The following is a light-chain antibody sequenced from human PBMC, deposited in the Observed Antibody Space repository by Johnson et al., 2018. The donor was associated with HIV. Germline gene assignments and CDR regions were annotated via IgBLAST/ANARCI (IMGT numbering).Light chain of an antibody. CDR2: DNN. V-gene: IGLV1-51*01. Sequence: PSVSAAPGQKVTISCSGSSSNIGNNYVSWYQQLPGTAPKLLIYDNNKRPSGIPDRFSGSKSGTSATLGITGLQTGDEADYYCGTWDSSLSGVFGTGTKVTVL. CDR1: SSNIGNNY. J-gene: IGLJ1*01. CDR3: GTWDSSLSGV.